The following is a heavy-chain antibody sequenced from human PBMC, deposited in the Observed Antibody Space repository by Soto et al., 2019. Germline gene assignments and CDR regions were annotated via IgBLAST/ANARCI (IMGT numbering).Heavy chain of an antibody. CDR1: GGSISSSNYY. CDR2: IYYSGST. D-gene: IGHD6-19*01. Sequence: PSETLSLTCSVSGGSISSSNYYWDWIRQPPGKGLEWIGSIYYSGSTYYDLSLKSRVTISVDTSKNQFSLTLSAVTAADAAVYFCARTGYTSGSDFWGQGTLVTVS. CDR3: ARTGYTSGSDF. V-gene: IGHV4-39*01. J-gene: IGHJ4*02.